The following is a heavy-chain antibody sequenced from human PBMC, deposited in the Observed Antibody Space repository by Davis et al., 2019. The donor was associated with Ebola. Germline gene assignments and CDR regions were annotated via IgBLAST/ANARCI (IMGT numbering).Heavy chain of an antibody. CDR1: GYIFITYT. CDR2: LNAGNGNT. Sequence: ASVKVSCKASGYIFITYTIHWVRQAPGQRLEWMGWLNAGNGNTKYSQKFQGRVAITRDTSASTAYMELSSLRSEDTAVYYCARERTSIAARVSWAANDYWGQGTLVTVSS. J-gene: IGHJ4*02. CDR3: ARERTSIAARVSWAANDY. D-gene: IGHD6-6*01. V-gene: IGHV1-3*01.